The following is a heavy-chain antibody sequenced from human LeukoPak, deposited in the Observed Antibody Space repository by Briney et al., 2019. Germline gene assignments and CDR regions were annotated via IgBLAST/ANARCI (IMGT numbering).Heavy chain of an antibody. D-gene: IGHD1-26*01. CDR3: ARRSGSDYGSLDY. V-gene: IGHV3-23*01. CDR1: GFTFSSHA. J-gene: IGHJ4*02. Sequence: GGSLRLSYAASGFTFSSHAMSWVRQAPGKGLECVSVISGSGDSTHYADSMRGRFTISRDNSKSTLYMQMNSLRVEDTAIYYCARRSGSDYGSLDYWGQGTLITVSS. CDR2: ISGSGDST.